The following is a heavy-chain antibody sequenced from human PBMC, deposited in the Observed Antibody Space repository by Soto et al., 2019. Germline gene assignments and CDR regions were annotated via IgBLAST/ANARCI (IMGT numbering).Heavy chain of an antibody. CDR2: IIPIFDTT. V-gene: IGHV1-69*08. CDR1: GGPYSKYS. J-gene: IGHJ4*02. Sequence: QVQLVQSGTEVKKPGSSVTVSCKASGGPYSKYSISWVRQAPGQGLEWVGWIIPIFDTTNYSQKFQGRATITAXXXTXXVYMDLSSLKSEDTAVYYCARSLLGDYYDSDGLDNWGQGTLVTVSS. D-gene: IGHD3-22*01. CDR3: ARSLLGDYYDSDGLDN.